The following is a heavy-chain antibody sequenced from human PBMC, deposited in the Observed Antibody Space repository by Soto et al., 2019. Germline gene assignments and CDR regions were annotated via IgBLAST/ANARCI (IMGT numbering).Heavy chain of an antibody. Sequence: ASVRVSCKASGYTFTGYYMHWVRKAPGQGLEWMGWINPNSGGTNYAQKFQGWVTMTRDTSISTAYMELSRLRSDDTAVYYCARDSRYYDFRSGYNSYYYYYGMDVWGQGTTVTVSS. D-gene: IGHD3-3*01. CDR2: INPNSGGT. J-gene: IGHJ6*02. V-gene: IGHV1-2*04. CDR3: ARDSRYYDFRSGYNSYYYYYGMDV. CDR1: GYTFTGYY.